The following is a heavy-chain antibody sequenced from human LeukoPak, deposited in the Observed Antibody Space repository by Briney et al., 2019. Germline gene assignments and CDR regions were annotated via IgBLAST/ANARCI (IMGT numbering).Heavy chain of an antibody. CDR2: ISSSGSTI. Sequence: GGSLRLSCAASGFTFSDYYMSWIRQAPGKGLEGVSYISSSGSTIYYAGSVKGRFTISRDNAKNSLYLQMNSLRAEDTAVYYCARDKGGYYYGLGAFDIWGQGTMVTVSS. CDR3: ARDKGGYYYGLGAFDI. D-gene: IGHD3-22*01. J-gene: IGHJ3*02. V-gene: IGHV3-11*01. CDR1: GFTFSDYY.